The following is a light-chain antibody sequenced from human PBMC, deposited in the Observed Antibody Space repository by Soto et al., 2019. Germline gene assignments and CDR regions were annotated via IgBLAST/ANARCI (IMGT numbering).Light chain of an antibody. CDR1: QSVSSY. Sequence: EIVLTQSPATLSLSPGERATLSCRASQSVSSYLAWYQQKPGQAPRLPIYDASNRATGIPARFSGSGSGTDFTLTISSLEPEDFAVYDCQQRSNWPPTFGGGTKVEVK. J-gene: IGKJ4*01. V-gene: IGKV3-11*01. CDR3: QQRSNWPPT. CDR2: DAS.